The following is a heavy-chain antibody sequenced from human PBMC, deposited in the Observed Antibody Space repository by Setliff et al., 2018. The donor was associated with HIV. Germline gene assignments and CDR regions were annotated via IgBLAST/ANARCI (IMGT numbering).Heavy chain of an antibody. CDR2: IYYSGSN. Sequence: PSETLSLTCTVSGGSISSNSYYWGWIRQPPGKGLEWIGSIYYSGSNNYNPSLKSRVTMSVDTSKNQFSLKLNSVTAADTAVYYCARDGGSSTWGSGAFDVWGQGTVVTVS. V-gene: IGHV4-39*07. CDR1: GGSISSNSYY. J-gene: IGHJ3*01. D-gene: IGHD7-27*01. CDR3: ARDGGSSTWGSGAFDV.